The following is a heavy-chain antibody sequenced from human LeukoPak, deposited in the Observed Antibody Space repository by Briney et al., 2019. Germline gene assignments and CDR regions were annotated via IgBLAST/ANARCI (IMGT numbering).Heavy chain of an antibody. CDR3: VRDHILGTGGPAFAM. Sequence: GGSLRLSCAASGFTFSNSWMSWVRQAPGQGLEWVANIKKDGSEKYYVGSVKGRFTISRDNAKNSLYLQMNSLRAEDTAVYYCVRDHILGTGGPAFAMWGQGTMVTVSS. CDR2: IKKDGSEK. D-gene: IGHD3-3*02. V-gene: IGHV3-7*01. J-gene: IGHJ3*02. CDR1: GFTFSNSW.